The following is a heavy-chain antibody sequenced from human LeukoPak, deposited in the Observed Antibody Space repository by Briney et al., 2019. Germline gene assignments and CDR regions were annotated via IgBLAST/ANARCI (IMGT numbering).Heavy chain of an antibody. CDR3: ARLPATAAAGSY. Sequence: PSETLSLTCAVSGGSISSSSYYWGWIRQPPGKGLEWIGSIYYSGSTYYNPSLKSRVTISVDTSKNQFSLKLSSVTAADTAVYYCARLPATAAAGSYWGQGTPVTVSS. CDR2: IYYSGST. V-gene: IGHV4-39*01. J-gene: IGHJ4*02. CDR1: GGSISSSSYY. D-gene: IGHD6-13*01.